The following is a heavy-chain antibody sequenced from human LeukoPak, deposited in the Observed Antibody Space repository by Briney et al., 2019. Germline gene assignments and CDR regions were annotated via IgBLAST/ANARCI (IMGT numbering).Heavy chain of an antibody. J-gene: IGHJ4*02. CDR2: INHSGST. Sequence: PSETLSLTCAVYGGSFSGYYWSWIRQPPGKGLEWIGEINHSGSTNYNPSLKSRVTISVDTSKNQFSLELSSVTAADTAVYYCASLFYYDSSGYYWDFDYWGQGTLVTVSS. D-gene: IGHD3-22*01. CDR3: ASLFYYDSSGYYWDFDY. V-gene: IGHV4-34*01. CDR1: GGSFSGYY.